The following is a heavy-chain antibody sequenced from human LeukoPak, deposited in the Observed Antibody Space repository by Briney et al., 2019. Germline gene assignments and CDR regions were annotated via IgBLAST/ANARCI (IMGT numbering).Heavy chain of an antibody. CDR3: ARHLIVGATLFDY. V-gene: IGHV4-4*02. CDR1: GGSISSSNW. D-gene: IGHD1-26*01. J-gene: IGHJ4*02. Sequence: SETLSLTCAVSGGSISSSNWWSWVRQPPGKGLEWIGEIYHSGSTNYNPSLKSRVTISVDKSKNQFSLKLSSVTAADTAVYYCARHLIVGATLFDYWGQGTLVTVSS. CDR2: IYHSGST.